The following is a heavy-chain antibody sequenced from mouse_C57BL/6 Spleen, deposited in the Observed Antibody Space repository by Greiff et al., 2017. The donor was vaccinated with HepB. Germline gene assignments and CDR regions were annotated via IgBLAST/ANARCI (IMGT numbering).Heavy chain of an antibody. CDR3: ANCCGRGRDAWFAY. CDR1: GYSFTDYN. J-gene: IGHJ3*01. D-gene: IGHD1-1*01. V-gene: IGHV1-39*01. Sequence: EVQLQQSGPELVKPGASVKISCKASGYSFTDYNMNWVKQSNGKSLEWIGVINPNYGTTSYKQKVKGKATLTVDQSSSTHYMQINSLTSEDSAVLYCANCCGRGRDAWFAYWGQGTLVTVSA. CDR2: INPNYGTT.